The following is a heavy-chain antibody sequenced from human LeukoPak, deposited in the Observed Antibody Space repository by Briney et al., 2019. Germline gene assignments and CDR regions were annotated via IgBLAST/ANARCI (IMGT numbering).Heavy chain of an antibody. J-gene: IGHJ4*02. CDR1: GFXFSSYW. Sequence: PGGSLRLSCAASGFXFSSYWIHWVRQAPGKGLVWVSRINSDGSSTSYADSVKGRFTISRDNVKNTVYLQMNSLRAEDTAVYYCARWAATGDFDYWGQGTLVTVPS. D-gene: IGHD6-13*01. V-gene: IGHV3-74*01. CDR3: ARWAATGDFDY. CDR2: INSDGSST.